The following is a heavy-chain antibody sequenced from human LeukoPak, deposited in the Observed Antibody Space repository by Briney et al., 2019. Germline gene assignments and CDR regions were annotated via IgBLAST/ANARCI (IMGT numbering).Heavy chain of an antibody. CDR3: ARETPTGVLDY. Sequence: GGSLRLSCAASGFTFSAYWMSWVRQAPGKGLEWVANIRADGSERYYVDSMRGRFTISRDNAENSLYLQMNSLRADDTAVYYCARETPTGVLDYWGQGTLVTASS. CDR2: IRADGSER. J-gene: IGHJ4*02. CDR1: GFTFSAYW. V-gene: IGHV3-7*01. D-gene: IGHD7-27*01.